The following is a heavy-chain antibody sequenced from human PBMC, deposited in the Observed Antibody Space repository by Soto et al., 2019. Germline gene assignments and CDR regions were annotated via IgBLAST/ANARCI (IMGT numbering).Heavy chain of an antibody. CDR1: GGSISSYY. CDR3: AREAVAGGGFDY. D-gene: IGHD6-19*01. V-gene: IGHV4-59*01. J-gene: IGHJ4*02. CDR2: IYYSGST. Sequence: QVQLQESGPGLVKPSETLSLTCTVSGGSISSYYWSWIRQPPGKGLEWIGYIYYSGSTNYNPSLKSRVTISVDTSKNQFSLKLRSVTAADTAVYYCAREAVAGGGFDYWGQGTLVTVSS.